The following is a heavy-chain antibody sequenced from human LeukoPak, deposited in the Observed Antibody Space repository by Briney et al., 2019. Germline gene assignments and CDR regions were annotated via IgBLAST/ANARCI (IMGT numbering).Heavy chain of an antibody. J-gene: IGHJ4*02. CDR2: ISSSSSTI. V-gene: IGHV3-48*01. D-gene: IGHD3-9*01. CDR3: AREVVRYFDYFDY. CDR1: GFTFSSYS. Sequence: GGSLRLSCAASGFTFSSYSMNWVRQAPGKGLEWVSYISSSSSTIYYADSVKGRFTISRDNAKNSLYLQMNSLRAEDTAVYYCAREVVRYFDYFDYWGQGTLVTVSS.